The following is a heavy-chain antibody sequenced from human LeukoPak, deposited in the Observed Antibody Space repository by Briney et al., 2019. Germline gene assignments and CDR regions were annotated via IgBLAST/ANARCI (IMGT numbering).Heavy chain of an antibody. D-gene: IGHD3-16*01. CDR3: VNDLARRGGY. J-gene: IGHJ4*02. CDR2: IKHDASEK. Sequence: GGSLRLSCTVSGIIFSDYWMSWVGQAPGKGLEWVANIKHDASEKYYVDSVKGRFTISRDNAKNSLYLQMNSLRAEDTAVYYCVNDLARRGGYWGQGTLVTVSA. V-gene: IGHV3-7*01. CDR1: GIIFSDYW.